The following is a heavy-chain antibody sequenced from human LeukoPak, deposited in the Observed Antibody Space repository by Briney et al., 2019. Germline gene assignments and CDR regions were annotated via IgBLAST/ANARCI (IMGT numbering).Heavy chain of an antibody. V-gene: IGHV4-38-2*02. CDR1: GYSISSGYY. CDR2: IYHSGST. J-gene: IGHJ1*01. D-gene: IGHD6-13*01. Sequence: SETLSLTCTVSGYSISSGYYWGWIRQPPGKGLEWIGSIYHSGSTYYNPSLKSRVTISVDTSKNQFSLKLSSVTAADTAVYYCARDASSYYSSSWYDRMTEYFQHWGQGTLVTVSS. CDR3: ARDASSYYSSSWYDRMTEYFQH.